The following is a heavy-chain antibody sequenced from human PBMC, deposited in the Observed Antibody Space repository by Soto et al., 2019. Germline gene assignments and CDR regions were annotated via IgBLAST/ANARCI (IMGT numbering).Heavy chain of an antibody. V-gene: IGHV4-34*01. CDR2: INHSGST. J-gene: IGHJ4*02. CDR3: ARLEGLATISYYFDF. Sequence: PSETLSLTCAVYGGSFSGYYWSWIRQPPGKGLEWIGEINHSGSTNYNPSLKSRITISVDTSKNQYSLKLSSLTAADTAVYFCARLEGLATISYYFDFWGQGTLVTVSS. CDR1: GGSFSGYY. D-gene: IGHD3-9*01.